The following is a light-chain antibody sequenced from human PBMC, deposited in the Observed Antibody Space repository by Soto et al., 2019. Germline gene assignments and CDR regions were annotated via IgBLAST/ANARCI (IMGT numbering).Light chain of an antibody. J-gene: IGKJ5*01. CDR3: QQRARWPMP. Sequence: EVVLTQSAATLSISPGERVTLSCRASQSVSTFVAWYQHKPGQAPRPVIYDTFKRAPGVPDRFSGGGSGTDFSLTISSLEPEDFAVYYCQQRARWPMPFGQGTRLELK. V-gene: IGKV3-11*01. CDR1: QSVSTF. CDR2: DTF.